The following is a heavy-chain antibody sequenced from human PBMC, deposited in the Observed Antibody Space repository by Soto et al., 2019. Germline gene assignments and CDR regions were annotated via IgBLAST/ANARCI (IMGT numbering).Heavy chain of an antibody. CDR2: IYYSGST. V-gene: IGHV4-59*08. Sequence: QVQLQESGPGLVKPSETLSLTCTVSGGSISSYYWSWIRQPPGKGLEWLGYIYYSGSTNYNPPLKSRVTTSVDTSRNQFSLKLSSVTASDSAVYYCARHVPYCSDTSHCAYGMDVWGQGTTVTVSS. CDR3: ARHVPYCSDTSHCAYGMDV. CDR1: GGSISSYY. D-gene: IGHD2-2*01. J-gene: IGHJ6*02.